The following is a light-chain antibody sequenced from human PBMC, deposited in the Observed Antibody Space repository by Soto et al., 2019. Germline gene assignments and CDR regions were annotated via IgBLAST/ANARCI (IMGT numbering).Light chain of an antibody. J-gene: IGKJ1*01. V-gene: IGKV1-39*01. CDR3: QQSNDIPWT. CDR2: AAD. CDR1: QSITNY. Sequence: DIQMTQSPSSLSASVGDTVTITCRASQSITNYLTWFQQKPGKAPSLLIFAADNLQDGVPSRFSSIGSGRDFSHTISSLQPVDFAIYYCQQSNDIPWTFGQGTRVDIK.